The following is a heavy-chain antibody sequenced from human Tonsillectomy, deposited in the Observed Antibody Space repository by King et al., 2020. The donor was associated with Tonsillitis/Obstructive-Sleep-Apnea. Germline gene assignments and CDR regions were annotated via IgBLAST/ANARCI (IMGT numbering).Heavy chain of an antibody. CDR1: GGSFSGYF. V-gene: IGHV4-34*01. Sequence: VQLQQWGAGLLKPPETLSLTCGVYGGSFSGYFWSWIRQPPGKGLEWIWEINHSGTPNYKPSLKSRVTISVDTSKSQFSLSLSSVTAADTAVYYCARGDYGDRYYFDYWGQGTLVTVSS. J-gene: IGHJ4*02. D-gene: IGHD4-17*01. CDR2: INHSGTP. CDR3: ARGDYGDRYYFDY.